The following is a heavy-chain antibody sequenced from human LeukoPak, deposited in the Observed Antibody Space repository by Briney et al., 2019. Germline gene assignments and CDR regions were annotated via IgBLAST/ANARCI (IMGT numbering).Heavy chain of an antibody. Sequence: ASVKVSCKASGYTFTNYGITWVRQAPGQGLEWMGWRSAYNGNTKYAQTLQGRVTMTTDTSTSTAYMELSRLRSDDTAVYYCARDPHSSGWYYFDYWGQGTLVTVSS. CDR2: RSAYNGNT. J-gene: IGHJ4*02. CDR3: ARDPHSSGWYYFDY. V-gene: IGHV1-18*01. CDR1: GYTFTNYG. D-gene: IGHD6-19*01.